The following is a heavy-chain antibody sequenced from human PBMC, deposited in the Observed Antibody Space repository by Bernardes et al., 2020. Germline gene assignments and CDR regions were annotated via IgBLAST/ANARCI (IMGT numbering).Heavy chain of an antibody. CDR1: GFSLSNARMG. V-gene: IGHV2-26*01. J-gene: IGHJ2*01. CDR2: IFSNDEK. Sequence: SAPTLVKPTETLTLTCTVSGFSLSNARMGVSWIRQPPGKALEWLAHIFSNDEKSYSTSLKSRLTISKDTSKSQVVLTMTNMDPVDTATYYCARIPSQQQLVLLYRYWYFDLWGRGTLVTVSS. D-gene: IGHD6-13*01. CDR3: ARIPSQQQLVLLYRYWYFDL.